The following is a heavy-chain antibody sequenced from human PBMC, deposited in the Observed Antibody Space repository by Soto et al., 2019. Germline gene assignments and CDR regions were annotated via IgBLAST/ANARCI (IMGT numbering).Heavy chain of an antibody. J-gene: IGHJ5*02. V-gene: IGHV4-34*01. D-gene: IGHD2-15*01. CDR3: ARGALYCSGGSCYGLAKSLQRENWFDP. Sequence: SEPLSLTCAVYGGSFRGYYWRWIRQPPGKGLEWIGEINHRGSTNYNQSPKSRVTISVDTSNNQFSLKLSSVSAADTAVYYCARGALYCSGGSCYGLAKSLQRENWFDPWGQGTLVTVSS. CDR2: INHRGST. CDR1: GGSFRGYY.